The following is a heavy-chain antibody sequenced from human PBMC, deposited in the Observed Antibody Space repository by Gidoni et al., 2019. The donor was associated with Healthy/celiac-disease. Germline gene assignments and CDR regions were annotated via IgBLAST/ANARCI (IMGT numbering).Heavy chain of an antibody. CDR1: GFPFSSYG. CDR3: ARGQWLVEGDDAFDI. D-gene: IGHD6-19*01. J-gene: IGHJ3*02. Sequence: QVQLVESGGGVVQPGRSLSLSCAASGFPFSSYGMHWVRQAPGKGLEWVAVISYDGSNKYYADSVKGRFTISRDNSKNTLYLQMNSLRAEDTAVYYCARGQWLVEGDDAFDIWGQGTMVTVSS. V-gene: IGHV3-30*03. CDR2: ISYDGSNK.